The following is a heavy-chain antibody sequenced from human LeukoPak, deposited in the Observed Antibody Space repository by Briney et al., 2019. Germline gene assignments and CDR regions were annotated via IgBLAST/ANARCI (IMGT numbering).Heavy chain of an antibody. J-gene: IGHJ3*01. CDR3: AREGHTSGYCGTFDV. Sequence: SFDGFSKYYADSLKGRLSISRDDSKNTVYLQMNSLRLEDTAVYYCAREGHTSGYCGTFDVWGQGTTVVVSS. CDR2: SFDGFSK. V-gene: IGHV3-30*01. D-gene: IGHD3-22*01.